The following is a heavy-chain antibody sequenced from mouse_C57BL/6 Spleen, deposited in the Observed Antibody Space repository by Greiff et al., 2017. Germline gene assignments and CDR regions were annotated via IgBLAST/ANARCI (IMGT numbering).Heavy chain of an antibody. Sequence: QVQLQQPGAELVMPGASVKLSCKASGYTFTSYWMHWVKQRPGQGLEWIGEIDPSDSYTNYNQKFKGKSTLTVDKSSSPAYMQLSSLTSEDSAVYYCARGVGRYFDYWGQGTTLTVSS. V-gene: IGHV1-69*01. J-gene: IGHJ2*01. CDR3: ARGVGRYFDY. CDR2: IDPSDSYT. D-gene: IGHD4-1*01. CDR1: GYTFTSYW.